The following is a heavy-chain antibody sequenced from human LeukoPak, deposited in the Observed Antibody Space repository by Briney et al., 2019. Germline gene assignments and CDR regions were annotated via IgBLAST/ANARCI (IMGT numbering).Heavy chain of an antibody. CDR3: AREVSKDDWYMTTVVTPLDY. J-gene: IGHJ4*02. Sequence: GASVKVSCKASGYTFTSYGISWVRQAPGQGLEWMGWISAYSGNTNYAQKLQGRVTMTTDTSTSTAYMELRSLRSDDTAVYYCAREVSKDDWYMTTVVTPLDYWGQGTLVTVSS. CDR2: ISAYSGNT. V-gene: IGHV1-18*01. CDR1: GYTFTSYG. D-gene: IGHD4-23*01.